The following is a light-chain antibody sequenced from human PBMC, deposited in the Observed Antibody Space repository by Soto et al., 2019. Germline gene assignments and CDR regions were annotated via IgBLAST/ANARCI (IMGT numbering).Light chain of an antibody. CDR3: QQFFTTPLT. CDR2: WAS. J-gene: IGKJ4*01. CDR1: QSIAYRSNGKEY. V-gene: IGKV4-1*01. Sequence: SVMTDSRHSLSVSLGERPTVHCNGSQSIAYRSNGKEYLAWYQQKQGQPPKLLIYWASARESGVPERFSGSGYGTAVNITISSLQAADVEVYYCQQFFTTPLTFGGGTKVDIK.